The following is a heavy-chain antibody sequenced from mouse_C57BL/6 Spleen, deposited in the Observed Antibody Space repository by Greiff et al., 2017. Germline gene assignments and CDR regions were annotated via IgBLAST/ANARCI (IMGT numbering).Heavy chain of an antibody. Sequence: EVQVVEPGGDLVKPGGSLKLSCAASGFTFSSYGMSWVRQTPDKRLEWVATISSGGSYTYYPDSVKGRFTISRDNAKNTLYLRMSSLKSEDTAMYYCTRRVNLPYFDYWGQGTTLTVSS. V-gene: IGHV5-6*01. D-gene: IGHD2-1*01. CDR2: ISSGGSYT. CDR3: TRRVNLPYFDY. J-gene: IGHJ2*01. CDR1: GFTFSSYG.